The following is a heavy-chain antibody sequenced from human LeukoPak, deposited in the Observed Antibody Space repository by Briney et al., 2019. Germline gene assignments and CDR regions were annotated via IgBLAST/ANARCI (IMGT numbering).Heavy chain of an antibody. CDR2: IFYRGGT. J-gene: IGHJ5*02. V-gene: IGHV4-59*08. Sequence: SEALSLTCTGSGGSLNNYYWSWMRQPRGKGGEGVGDIFYRGGTNYIPSLESRVSIPVDTSKNPLFLKLSSVIAADTAVYYCARHLCSGGGCYLAPFDRWGQGTLVTVSS. CDR1: GGSLNNYY. D-gene: IGHD2-15*01. CDR3: ARHLCSGGGCYLAPFDR.